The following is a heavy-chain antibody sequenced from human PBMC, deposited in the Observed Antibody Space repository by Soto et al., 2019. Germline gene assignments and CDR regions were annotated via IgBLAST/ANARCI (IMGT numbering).Heavy chain of an antibody. CDR1: GYTFTSYG. Sequence: ASVKVSCKASGYTFTSYGISWVRQAPGQGLEWMGWISAYNDNTNYAQKLQGRVTMTTDTSTSTAYMELRSLRSDDTAVYYCARDHCSGGSCYRYYYGMDVWGQGTTVTVSS. CDR2: ISAYNDNT. J-gene: IGHJ6*02. CDR3: ARDHCSGGSCYRYYYGMDV. V-gene: IGHV1-18*01. D-gene: IGHD2-15*01.